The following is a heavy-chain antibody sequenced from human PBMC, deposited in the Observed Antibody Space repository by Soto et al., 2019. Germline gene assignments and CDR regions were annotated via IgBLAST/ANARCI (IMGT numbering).Heavy chain of an antibody. CDR3: ARDLWLGESFRYYFDY. D-gene: IGHD3-10*01. V-gene: IGHV1-3*01. Sequence: ASVKVSCKASGGTFTNYAFSWVRQAPGQRLEWMGWINPASGKTKYSQKFQGRVTITRDTSASTAYMELSSLTSEDTALYYCARDLWLGESFRYYFDYWAQGTLVTVSS. CDR2: INPASGKT. J-gene: IGHJ4*01. CDR1: GGTFTNYA.